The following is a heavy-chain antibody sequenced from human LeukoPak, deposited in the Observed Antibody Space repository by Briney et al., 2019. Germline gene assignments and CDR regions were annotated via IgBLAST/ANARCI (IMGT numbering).Heavy chain of an antibody. Sequence: GGSLRLSCAASGFTVSSNYMSWVRQAPGKGLEWVSVIYSGGSTYYADSVKGRFTISRDNSKNTLYLQMNSLRAEDTAVYYCARGLPGIAVAGILDYWGQGTLVTVSS. CDR3: ARGLPGIAVAGILDY. CDR1: GFTVSSNY. J-gene: IGHJ4*02. V-gene: IGHV3-66*01. D-gene: IGHD6-19*01. CDR2: IYSGGST.